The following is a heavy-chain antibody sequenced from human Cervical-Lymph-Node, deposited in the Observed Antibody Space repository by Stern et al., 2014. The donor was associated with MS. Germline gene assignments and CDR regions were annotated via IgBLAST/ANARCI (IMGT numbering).Heavy chain of an antibody. Sequence: QVQLVESGGGVVQPGTSLRLSCAASGFTFSSYGMHCVRQAPGKGLEWVALAWYDGSTAYYTNSVKGRFTISRDNSKNTLSLQMNSLTAEDTAVYYCARGHIPYAYNYLFDYWGQGTLVTVSS. CDR2: AWYDGSTA. D-gene: IGHD5-24*01. J-gene: IGHJ4*02. CDR1: GFTFSSYG. CDR3: ARGHIPYAYNYLFDY. V-gene: IGHV3-33*01.